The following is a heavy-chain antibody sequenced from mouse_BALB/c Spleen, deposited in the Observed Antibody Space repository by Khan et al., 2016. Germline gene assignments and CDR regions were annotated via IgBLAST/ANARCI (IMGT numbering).Heavy chain of an antibody. Sequence: QVRLQQSGAELAKPGASVKMSCKASGYTFTDYWMHWVKQRPGQGLEWIGYINPNTGYTEYNQKFKDKATLTADKSSSTAYMQLSSLTSEDSAVYYCGRWSYYYGSSYGWFAYWGQGTLVTVSA. D-gene: IGHD1-1*01. CDR3: GRWSYYYGSSYGWFAY. CDR1: GYTFTDYW. CDR2: INPNTGYT. V-gene: IGHV1-7*01. J-gene: IGHJ3*01.